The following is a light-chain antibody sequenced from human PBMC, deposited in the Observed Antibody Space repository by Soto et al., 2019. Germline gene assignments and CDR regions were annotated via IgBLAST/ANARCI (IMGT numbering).Light chain of an antibody. Sequence: DIQMTQSPSTLSASIGDRVTITCRASQSISSWLAWYQQKPGNAPKLLIYKASSLESGVPSRFSGSGAGTEFTLTISSLQPDDFAAYYCQQYSTYVWTFGQGTKVEI. V-gene: IGKV1-5*03. J-gene: IGKJ1*01. CDR1: QSISSW. CDR2: KAS. CDR3: QQYSTYVWT.